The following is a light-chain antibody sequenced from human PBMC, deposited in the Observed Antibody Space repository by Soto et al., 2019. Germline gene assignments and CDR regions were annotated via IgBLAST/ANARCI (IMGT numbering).Light chain of an antibody. CDR2: GAS. J-gene: IGKJ2*01. CDR1: QSLSSN. CDR3: QQYYDWPPYT. Sequence: EIVMTQSPATLSVSPGEGATLSCRASQSLSSNLAWYQQKPGQAPRPLIYGASTRATDIPARFSGSGSGTEFTLTISSLQSEDVAVYYCQQYYDWPPYTFGQGTKLEI. V-gene: IGKV3-15*01.